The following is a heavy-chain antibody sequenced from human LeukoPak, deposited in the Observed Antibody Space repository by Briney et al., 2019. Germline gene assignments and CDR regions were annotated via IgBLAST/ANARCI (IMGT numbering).Heavy chain of an antibody. CDR1: GFTFSSYS. J-gene: IGHJ4*02. D-gene: IGHD3-3*01. V-gene: IGHV3-48*04. Sequence: GGSLRLSYAASGFTFSSYSMNWVRQAPGKGLEWVSYISSSSSTIYYADSVKGRFTISRDNAKNSLYLQMNSLRAEDTAVYYCARDRAGFLEWLLDYWGQGTLVTVSS. CDR3: ARDRAGFLEWLLDY. CDR2: ISSSSSTI.